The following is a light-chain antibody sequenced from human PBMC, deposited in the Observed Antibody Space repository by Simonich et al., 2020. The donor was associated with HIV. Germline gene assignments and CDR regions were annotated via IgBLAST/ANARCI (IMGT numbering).Light chain of an antibody. J-gene: IGKJ4*01. CDR2: WAS. V-gene: IGKV4-1*01. CDR3: QQYYSPPALT. CDR1: QSVLYSSNNKNY. Sequence: DIVMTQSPDSLAVSLGERATINCKSSQSVLYSSNNKNYLAWYQQKPGPPPKLLIYWASTRESGVPDRFSGSGSGTDFTLTITSLQAEDVAVYYCQQYYSPPALTFGGGTKVEIK.